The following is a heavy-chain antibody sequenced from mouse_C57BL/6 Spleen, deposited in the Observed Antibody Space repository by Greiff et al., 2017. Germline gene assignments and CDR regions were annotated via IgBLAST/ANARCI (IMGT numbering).Heavy chain of an antibody. Sequence: QVQLQQSGAELVRPGASVKLSCKASGYTFTDYYINWVKQRPGQGLEWIARIYPGSGNTYYNEKFKGKATLTAEKSTSTAYMQLSSLTSEDSAVYCCASWSNTFAYWGQGTLVTVSA. CDR1: GYTFTDYY. CDR3: ASWSNTFAY. CDR2: IYPGSGNT. D-gene: IGHD5-1-1*01. J-gene: IGHJ3*01. V-gene: IGHV1-76*01.